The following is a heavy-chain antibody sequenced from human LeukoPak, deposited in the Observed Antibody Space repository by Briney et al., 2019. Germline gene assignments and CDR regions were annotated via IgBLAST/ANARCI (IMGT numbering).Heavy chain of an antibody. Sequence: ASVKVSCKASGYTFTSYGISWARQAPGQGLEWMGWISGYNGDTNYAQKLQGRVTMTTDTSTSTAYMELRSLRSDDTAVYYCARGLEYYFDYWGQGTLVIVSS. CDR3: ARGLEYYFDY. CDR1: GYTFTSYG. V-gene: IGHV1-18*01. CDR2: ISGYNGDT. J-gene: IGHJ4*02.